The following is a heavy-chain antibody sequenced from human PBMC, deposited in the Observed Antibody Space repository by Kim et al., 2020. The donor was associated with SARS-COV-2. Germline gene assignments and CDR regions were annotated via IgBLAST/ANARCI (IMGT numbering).Heavy chain of an antibody. Sequence: SQNPSPNSRVTIAVDTSKNQFDLKLSSVTAADTAVYYCARDGHYYGSTYWGQGTLVTVSS. D-gene: IGHD3-10*01. CDR3: ARDGHYYGSTY. J-gene: IGHJ4*02. V-gene: IGHV4-39*06.